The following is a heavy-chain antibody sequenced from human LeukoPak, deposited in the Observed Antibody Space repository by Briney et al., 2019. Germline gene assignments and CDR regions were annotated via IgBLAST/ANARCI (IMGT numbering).Heavy chain of an antibody. CDR2: ISSSGSV. J-gene: IGHJ4*02. Sequence: PSETLSLTCTVSRGSISGSIRSYYWSWLRQPPGKGLEWIGYISSSGSVNDNPSLRSRVTISVDTSKNQFFLNLSSVSAADTAVYYCARSIAAAGTKGRFDYWGQGTLVTVSS. V-gene: IGHV4-4*09. CDR3: ARSIAAAGTKGRFDY. CDR1: RGSISGSIRSYY. D-gene: IGHD6-13*01.